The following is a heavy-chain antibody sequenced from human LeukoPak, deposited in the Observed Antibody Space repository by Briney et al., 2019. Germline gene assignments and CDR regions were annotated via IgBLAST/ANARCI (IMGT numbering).Heavy chain of an antibody. CDR2: IIPIFGTT. CDR3: ARLRWDWFDP. J-gene: IGHJ5*02. Sequence: SVKVSCKASGGTFSNYAISWVRQAPGQGLEWMGGIIPIFGTTNYAQKSQGRVTITAYEATSTAYTELSSLRSVDTAVYYCARLRWDWFDPWGQGTLVTVSS. D-gene: IGHD5-24*01. V-gene: IGHV1-69*13. CDR1: GGTFSNYA.